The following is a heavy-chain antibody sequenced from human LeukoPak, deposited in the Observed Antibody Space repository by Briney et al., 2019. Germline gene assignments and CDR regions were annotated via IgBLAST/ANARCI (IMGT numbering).Heavy chain of an antibody. V-gene: IGHV4-59*08. D-gene: IGHD6-19*01. Sequence: SETLSLTCTVSGGSMSPYHWGWIRQPPGKGLEWTGYIYYSGSTNCNPSLNSRVTISVDTSKNQFSLRLSSVTAADTAIYYCARAVSGRFDYWGQGTLVTVSS. CDR1: GGSMSPYH. CDR2: IYYSGST. J-gene: IGHJ4*02. CDR3: ARAVSGRFDY.